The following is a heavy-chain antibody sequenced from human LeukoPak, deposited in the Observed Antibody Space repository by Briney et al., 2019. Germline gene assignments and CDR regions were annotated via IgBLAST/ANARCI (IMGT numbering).Heavy chain of an antibody. CDR3: ARDLREHGVFDI. CDR2: IYSDGST. Sequence: GGSLRLSCAASGFTASSNYMSWVRQAPGKGLEWVSEIYSDGSTYYAASVKGRFSISRDNSKNTVYLQLNSLRAEDTAVYYCARDLREHGVFDIWGQGTLVTVSS. V-gene: IGHV3-53*01. J-gene: IGHJ3*02. D-gene: IGHD1-26*01. CDR1: GFTASSNY.